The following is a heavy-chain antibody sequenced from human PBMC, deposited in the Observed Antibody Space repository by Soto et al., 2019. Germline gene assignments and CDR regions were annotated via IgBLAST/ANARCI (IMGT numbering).Heavy chain of an antibody. CDR2: IYRGGDT. CDR1: GFTVSYNY. Sequence: QSGGSLRLSCAVSGFTVSYNYMNWVRQAPGKGLEWVSVIYRGGDTFYADSVKGRFTISRDNSKNTLYLQMNSLRAEDTAVYYCARGMYGSGSYYIGDAFDMWGQGTMVT. CDR3: ARGMYGSGSYYIGDAFDM. V-gene: IGHV3-53*01. J-gene: IGHJ3*02. D-gene: IGHD3-10*01.